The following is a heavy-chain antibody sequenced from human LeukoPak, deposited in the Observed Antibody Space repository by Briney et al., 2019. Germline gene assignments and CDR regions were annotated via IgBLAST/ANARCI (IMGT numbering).Heavy chain of an antibody. D-gene: IGHD3-22*01. CDR3: ARRSSYYYDSSGIPGAFDI. CDR2: IYYSGST. CDR1: GGSISSSSYY. J-gene: IGHJ3*02. V-gene: IGHV4-39*07. Sequence: PSETLSLTCTVSGGSISSSSYYWGWIRQPPGKGLEWIGSIYYSGSTYYNPSLKSRVAISVDTSKNQFSLKLSSVTAADTAVYYCARRSSYYYDSSGIPGAFDIWGQGTMVTVSS.